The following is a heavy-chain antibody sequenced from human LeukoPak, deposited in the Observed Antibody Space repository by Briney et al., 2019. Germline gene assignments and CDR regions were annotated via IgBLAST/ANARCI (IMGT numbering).Heavy chain of an antibody. CDR2: LDPEDGET. CDR1: GYTLTELS. J-gene: IGHJ4*02. V-gene: IGHV1-24*01. Sequence: ASVKVSCKVSGYTLTELSMHWVRQAPGKGLEWMGGLDPEDGETIYAQKFQGRVTMTEDTSTDTAYMELSSLRSEDTAVYYCATGQGGSYHLGFDYWGQGTLVTVSS. CDR3: ATGQGGSYHLGFDY. D-gene: IGHD1-26*01.